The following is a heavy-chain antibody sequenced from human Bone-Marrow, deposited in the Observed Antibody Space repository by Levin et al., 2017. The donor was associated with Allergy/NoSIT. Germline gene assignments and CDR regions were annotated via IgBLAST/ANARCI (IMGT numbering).Heavy chain of an antibody. Sequence: SETLSLTCTVSGGPISKYYWSWIRQPPGKGLEWIGYVFYTGNTNYNPSLKSRVTISVDTSRDQFSLTLNSVTAADTAVYYCASILSFRITGTTLYGGIDGWGQGTMVTVSS. D-gene: IGHD1-20*01. CDR3: ASILSFRITGTTLYGGIDG. J-gene: IGHJ3*01. CDR1: GGPISKYY. CDR2: VFYTGNT. V-gene: IGHV4-59*08.